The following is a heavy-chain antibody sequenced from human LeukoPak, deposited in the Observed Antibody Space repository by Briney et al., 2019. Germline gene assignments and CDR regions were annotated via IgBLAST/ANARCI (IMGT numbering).Heavy chain of an antibody. Sequence: GGSLKLSCAASGFTFSDYYMSWIRQAPGKGLEWVGRIKSKTDGGTTDYAAPVRGRFTISRDDSKNTLYLQMNSLKTEDTAVYYCTGRAYGYWGQGTLVTVSS. J-gene: IGHJ4*02. CDR2: IKSKTDGGTT. CDR3: TGRAYGY. V-gene: IGHV3-15*01. CDR1: GFTFSDYY. D-gene: IGHD2-8*01.